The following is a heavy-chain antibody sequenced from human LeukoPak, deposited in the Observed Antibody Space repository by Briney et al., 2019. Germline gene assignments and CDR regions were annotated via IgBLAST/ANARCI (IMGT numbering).Heavy chain of an antibody. CDR3: ARDSEAPRYFDWLTPRGYYYMDV. Sequence: ASVKVSCKASGYTFTGYYMHWVRQAPGQGLEWMGRINPNSGGTNYAQKFQGRVTMTRDTSISTAYMELSRLRPDDTAVYYCARDSEAPRYFDWLTPRGYYYMDVWGEGTTVTVSS. CDR2: INPNSGGT. D-gene: IGHD3-9*01. CDR1: GYTFTGYY. J-gene: IGHJ6*03. V-gene: IGHV1-2*06.